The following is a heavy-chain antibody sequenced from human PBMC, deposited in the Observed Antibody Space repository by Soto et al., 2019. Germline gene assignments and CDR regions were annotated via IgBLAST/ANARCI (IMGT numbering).Heavy chain of an antibody. J-gene: IGHJ4*02. CDR1: GYTFTSYA. CDR2: INAGNGNT. V-gene: IGHV1-3*01. Sequence: VQLVQSGAEVKKPGASVKVSCKASGYTFTSYAMHWVRQAPGQRLEWMGWINAGNGNTKYSQKFQGRVTITRDTSAITAYMELSSLRSEDTAVYYCARSIVVVTAADYWGQGTLVTVSS. CDR3: ARSIVVVTAADY. D-gene: IGHD2-21*02.